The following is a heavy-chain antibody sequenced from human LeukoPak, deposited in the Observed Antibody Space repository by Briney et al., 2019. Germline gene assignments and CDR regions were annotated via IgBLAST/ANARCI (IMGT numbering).Heavy chain of an antibody. V-gene: IGHV4-4*09. Sequence: SETLSLTCSVSGESVSSHYWSWIRQPPGKGLEWIGYIYNSETTKYNPSLERRVTISVDAPKNQFSLRLSSVTAADTAVYYCTGGGNDYWGQGTLVTVSS. CDR2: IYNSETT. CDR3: TGGGNDY. J-gene: IGHJ4*02. CDR1: GESVSSHY. D-gene: IGHD1-14*01.